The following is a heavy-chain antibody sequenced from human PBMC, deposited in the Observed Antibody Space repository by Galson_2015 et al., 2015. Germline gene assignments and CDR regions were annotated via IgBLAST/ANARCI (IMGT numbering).Heavy chain of an antibody. Sequence: SLRLSCAASGFSFSIHSMNWVRQAPGKGLEWVSYISSGSSTIYYADSVKGRFTISRDNARNSLCLQMNSLRDEDTAVYYFATVDYFGSGYGMDVWGQGTTVTVSS. V-gene: IGHV3-48*02. CDR1: GFSFSIHS. CDR2: ISSGSSTI. D-gene: IGHD3-10*01. CDR3: ATVDYFGSGYGMDV. J-gene: IGHJ6*02.